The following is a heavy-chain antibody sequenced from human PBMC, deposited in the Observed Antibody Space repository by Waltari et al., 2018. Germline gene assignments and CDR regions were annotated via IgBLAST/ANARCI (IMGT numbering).Heavy chain of an antibody. V-gene: IGHV3-23*01. D-gene: IGHD3-22*01. J-gene: IGHJ3*02. Sequence: EVEVLESGGGLVQPGGSLGLTCAASGFTFSSYAMNWVRQAPGKGLEWVSGINGYGDNTYYADSVRGRFTISRDNSKNTLNLEMNSLRAEDTAVYYCARDQWFGFDIWGQGTMVTVSS. CDR3: ARDQWFGFDI. CDR1: GFTFSSYA. CDR2: INGYGDNT.